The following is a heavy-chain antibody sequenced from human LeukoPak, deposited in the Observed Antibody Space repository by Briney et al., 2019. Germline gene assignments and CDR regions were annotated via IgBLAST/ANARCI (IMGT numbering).Heavy chain of an antibody. CDR2: IYSGGST. V-gene: IGHV3-53*01. D-gene: IGHD1-26*01. CDR1: GFTVSSNY. Sequence: GGSLRLSCAASGFTVSSNYMSWVRQAPGKGLEWVSVIYSGGSTYYADSVKGRFTISRDNSKNTLYLQMDSLRAEDTAVYYCARVVGSRGYYYYMDVWGKGTTVTVSS. CDR3: ARVVGSRGYYYYMDV. J-gene: IGHJ6*03.